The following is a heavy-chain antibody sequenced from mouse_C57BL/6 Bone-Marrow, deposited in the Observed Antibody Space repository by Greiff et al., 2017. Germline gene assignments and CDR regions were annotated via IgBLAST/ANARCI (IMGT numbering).Heavy chain of an antibody. V-gene: IGHV2-2*01. CDR2: IWSGGST. J-gene: IGHJ4*01. CDR3: ACYYYGSSLYAMDY. Sequence: VKLVESGPGLVQPSQSLSITCTVSGFSLTSYGVHWVRQSPGKGLEWLGVIWSGGSTDYNAAFISRLSISKDNSKSQVFFKMNSLQADDTAIYYCACYYYGSSLYAMDYWGQGTSVTVSS. D-gene: IGHD1-1*01. CDR1: GFSLTSYG.